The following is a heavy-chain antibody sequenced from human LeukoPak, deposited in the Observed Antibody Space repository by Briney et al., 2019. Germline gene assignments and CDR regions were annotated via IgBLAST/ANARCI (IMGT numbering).Heavy chain of an antibody. Sequence: GGSLRLSCTVSGFTVSSNSMSWVRQAPGKGLEWVSFIYSDNTHYSDSVKGRFTISRDNSKNTLYLQMNSLRAEDTAVYYCASRSGLNRGLGTTVVTRFDYWGQGTLVTVSS. CDR2: IYSDNT. CDR3: ASRSGLNRGLGTTVVTRFDY. J-gene: IGHJ4*02. D-gene: IGHD4-23*01. V-gene: IGHV3-53*01. CDR1: GFTVSSNS.